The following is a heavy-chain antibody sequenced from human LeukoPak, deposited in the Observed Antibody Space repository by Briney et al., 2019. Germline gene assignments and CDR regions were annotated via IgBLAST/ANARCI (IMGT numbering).Heavy chain of an antibody. Sequence: SETLSLTCTVSGGSISNYYWSWIRQPAGKGLEWIGRIYTSGSTNYNPSLKSRVTMSVDTSKNQFSLKLSSVTAADTAVYYCARDERIDWVHDPYYYYYGMDVWGQGTTVTVSS. CDR2: IYTSGST. CDR3: ARDERIDWVHDPYYYYYGMDV. D-gene: IGHD5/OR15-5a*01. V-gene: IGHV4-4*07. J-gene: IGHJ6*02. CDR1: GGSISNYY.